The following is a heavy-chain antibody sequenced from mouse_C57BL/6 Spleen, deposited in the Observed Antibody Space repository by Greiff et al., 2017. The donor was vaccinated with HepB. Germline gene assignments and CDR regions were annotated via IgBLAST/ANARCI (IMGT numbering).Heavy chain of an antibody. V-gene: IGHV1-82*01. CDR3: ARGMVTRDYFDY. J-gene: IGHJ2*01. CDR2: IYPGDGDT. Sequence: VQLQQSGAELVRPGASVKLSCTASGFNIKDYYMHWVKQRPGKGLEWIGRIYPGDGDTNYNGKFKGKATLTADKSSSTAYMQLSSLTSEDSAVYFCARGMVTRDYFDYWGQGTTLTVSS. CDR1: GFNIKDYY. D-gene: IGHD2-2*01.